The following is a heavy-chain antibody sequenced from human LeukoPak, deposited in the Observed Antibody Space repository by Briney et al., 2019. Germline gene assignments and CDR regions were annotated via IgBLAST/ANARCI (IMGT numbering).Heavy chain of an antibody. CDR1: GGTFSSYA. Sequence: SVTVSCKASGGTFSSYAISWVRQAPGQGLEWMGGIIPIFGTANYAQKFQGRVTITADESTSTAYMELSSLRSEDTAVYYCARAGEVGYSSSSGFDYWGQGTLVTVSS. D-gene: IGHD6-6*01. V-gene: IGHV1-69*13. J-gene: IGHJ4*02. CDR2: IIPIFGTA. CDR3: ARAGEVGYSSSSGFDY.